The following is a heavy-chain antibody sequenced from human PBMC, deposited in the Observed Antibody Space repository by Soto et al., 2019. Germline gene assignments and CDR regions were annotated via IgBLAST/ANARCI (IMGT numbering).Heavy chain of an antibody. V-gene: IGHV1-18*01. CDR2: ISAHNGNT. CDR1: AYACTTYG. CDR3: ARGRYGDY. J-gene: IGHJ4*02. Sequence: QVHLVQSGAEVKKPVASVKVSCKGSAYACTTYGITWVRLSPGQGIEWMGWISAHNGNTNYAQKLQGSVTVTRDTSTSTAYMELRSLRSDDTAVDDCARGRYGDYWGQGALVTVSS. D-gene: IGHD1-1*01.